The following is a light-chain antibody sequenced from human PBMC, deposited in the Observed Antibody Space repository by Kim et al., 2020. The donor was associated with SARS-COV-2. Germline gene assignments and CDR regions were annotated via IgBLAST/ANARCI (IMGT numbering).Light chain of an antibody. V-gene: IGLV4-69*01. J-gene: IGLJ3*02. CDR1: SGHSSYA. Sequence: SVMLTCTLSSGHSSYAIAWHQQQPEKGPRYLMKLNSDGSHSKGDGIPDRFSGSSSGAERYLTISSLQSEDEADYYCQTWGTGIPVFGGGTQLTVL. CDR3: QTWGTGIPV. CDR2: LNSDGSH.